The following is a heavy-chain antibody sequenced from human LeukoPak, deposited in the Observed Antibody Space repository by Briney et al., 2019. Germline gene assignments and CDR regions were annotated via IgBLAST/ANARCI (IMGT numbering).Heavy chain of an antibody. Sequence: SETLSLTCTVSGGSMSTYYWSWIRQPPGKGLEWIGYLYYSGSTNYNPPLESRVTISVDTSRTHFYLKLSSVTAADTAVYYCARSGGRDGYNFGYWGPGTLVTVSS. J-gene: IGHJ4*02. CDR2: LYYSGST. CDR1: GGSMSTYY. CDR3: ARSGGRDGYNFGY. D-gene: IGHD5-24*01. V-gene: IGHV4-59*08.